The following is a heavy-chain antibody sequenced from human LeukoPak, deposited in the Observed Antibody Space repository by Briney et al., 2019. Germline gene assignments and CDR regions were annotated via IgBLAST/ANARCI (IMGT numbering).Heavy chain of an antibody. D-gene: IGHD3-9*01. CDR1: GTSIRSYY. J-gene: IGHJ2*01. Sequence: KPSETLSLTCTVSGTSIRSYYWSWVRQPPGKGLEWIGYIYYSGSTDYNPSLKSRVTISVDTSKNQFSLKLSSVTAADTAVYYCARENFGYFDLWGRGTLVTVSS. CDR2: IYYSGST. V-gene: IGHV4-59*12. CDR3: ARENFGYFDL.